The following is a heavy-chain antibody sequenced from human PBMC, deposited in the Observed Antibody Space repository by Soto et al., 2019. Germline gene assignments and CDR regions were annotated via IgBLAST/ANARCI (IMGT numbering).Heavy chain of an antibody. J-gene: IGHJ6*02. V-gene: IGHV1-2*04. Sequence: QVQLVQSGAEVKKPGASVKVSCKASGYTFTGYYMHWVRQAPGQGLEWMGWINPNSGGTNYAQKFQGWVTMTRDTSISTAYMELRRLRSDDTAVYYCARAGLTGTYYYCYGMDVWGQGTTVTVSS. CDR2: INPNSGGT. D-gene: IGHD1-20*01. CDR1: GYTFTGYY. CDR3: ARAGLTGTYYYCYGMDV.